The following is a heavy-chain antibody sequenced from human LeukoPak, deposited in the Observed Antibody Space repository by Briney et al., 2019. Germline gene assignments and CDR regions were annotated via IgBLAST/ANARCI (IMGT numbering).Heavy chain of an antibody. D-gene: IGHD6-19*01. CDR3: AKERNLEIAVAGTIFDY. V-gene: IGHV3-66*01. Sequence: GGSLRLSCAASGFTFSSYAISWVRQAPGKGLEWVSVIYSGGGTYYADSVKGRFTISRDNSKNMIYLEMSSLKAEDTAVYYCAKERNLEIAVAGTIFDYWGQGTLVTVSS. J-gene: IGHJ4*02. CDR2: IYSGGGT. CDR1: GFTFSSYA.